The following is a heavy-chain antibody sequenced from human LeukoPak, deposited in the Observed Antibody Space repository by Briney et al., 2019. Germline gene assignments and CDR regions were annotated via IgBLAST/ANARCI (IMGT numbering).Heavy chain of an antibody. V-gene: IGHV3-30*02. Sequence: PGGSLRLSCAASGFIFRSYGMHWVRQAPGKGLEWVAFIQSDGGNKYYADSVKGRFTISRDNAKNSLYLQMNSLRAEDTAVYYCARDPGIPAAGTVGYFDYWGQGTLVTVSS. D-gene: IGHD6-13*01. CDR2: IQSDGGNK. J-gene: IGHJ4*02. CDR3: ARDPGIPAAGTVGYFDY. CDR1: GFIFRSYG.